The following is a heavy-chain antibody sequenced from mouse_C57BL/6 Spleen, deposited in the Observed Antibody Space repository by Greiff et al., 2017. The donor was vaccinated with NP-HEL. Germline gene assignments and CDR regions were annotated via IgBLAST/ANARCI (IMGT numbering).Heavy chain of an antibody. D-gene: IGHD2-10*02. Sequence: VQLQQSGAELVKPGASVKISCKASGYAFSSYWMNWVKQRPGKGLEWIGQIYPGDGDTNYNGKFKGKATLTADTSASTAYMQLSSLTSEDSAVYFCARRSMLATYDMDYWGQGTSVTVSS. CDR1: GYAFSSYW. V-gene: IGHV1-80*01. J-gene: IGHJ4*01. CDR3: ARRSMLATYDMDY. CDR2: IYPGDGDT.